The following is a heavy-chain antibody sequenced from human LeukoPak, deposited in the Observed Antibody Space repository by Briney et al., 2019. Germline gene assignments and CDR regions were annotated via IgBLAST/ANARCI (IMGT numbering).Heavy chain of an antibody. V-gene: IGHV4-38-2*02. J-gene: IGHJ3*02. D-gene: IGHD3-22*01. Sequence: PSETLSLTCGVSGYSISSGYYWAWIRQSPGKGLEWIGSIYNSGTTFYNPSLKSRVTISVDTSKNQFSLKVKSVTAADTAVYYCVREPDSSGYPGDAFDIWGQGTMVTVSS. CDR2: IYNSGTT. CDR3: VREPDSSGYPGDAFDI. CDR1: GYSISSGYY.